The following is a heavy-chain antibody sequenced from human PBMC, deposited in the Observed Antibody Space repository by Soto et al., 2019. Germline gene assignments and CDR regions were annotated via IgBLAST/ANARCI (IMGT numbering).Heavy chain of an antibody. V-gene: IGHV1-46*03. CDR2: INPSGGSA. Sequence: QVQLVQSGAEVKKPGASVKVSCKASGYTFANYYINWVRQAPGQGLEWMGVINPSGGSARYTQKFQRRVTMTGDTSTSTVYMELSTLRSQSTAMYYCARDPRLVDCYTTSCYSEAWFDPWGQGTLVTVSS. CDR3: ARDPRLVDCYTTSCYSEAWFDP. D-gene: IGHD2-2*01. J-gene: IGHJ5*02. CDR1: GYTFANYY.